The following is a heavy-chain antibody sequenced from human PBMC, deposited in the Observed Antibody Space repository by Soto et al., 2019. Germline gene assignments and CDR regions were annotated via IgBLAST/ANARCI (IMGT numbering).Heavy chain of an antibody. J-gene: IGHJ5*02. CDR1: GGSISSYY. D-gene: IGHD3-3*01. CDR3: ARVGGPDVLRFLEWSQGWFDP. CDR2: IYYSGST. Sequence: SETLSLTCTVSGGSISSYYWSWIRQPPGKGLEWIGYIYYSGSTNYNPSLKSRVTISVDTSKNQFSLKLSSVTAADTAVYYCARVGGPDVLRFLEWSQGWFDPWGQGTLVTGSS. V-gene: IGHV4-59*01.